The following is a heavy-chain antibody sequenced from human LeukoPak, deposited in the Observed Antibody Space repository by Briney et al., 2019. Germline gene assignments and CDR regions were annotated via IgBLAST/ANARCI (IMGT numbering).Heavy chain of an antibody. J-gene: IGHJ3*02. D-gene: IGHD2-2*01. V-gene: IGHV3-7*01. CDR2: IKQDGSEK. CDR3: AREIVPAAMAHAFDI. CDR1: GFTFSSYW. Sequence: GGSLRLSCAASGFTFSSYWMSWVRQAPGKGLEWVANIKQDGSEKYYVDSVKGRFTISRDNAKNSLYLQMNSLRAEDTAAYYCAREIVPAAMAHAFDIWGQGTMVTVSS.